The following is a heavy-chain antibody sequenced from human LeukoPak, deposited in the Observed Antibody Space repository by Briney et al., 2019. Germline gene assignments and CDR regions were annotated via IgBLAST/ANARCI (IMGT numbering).Heavy chain of an antibody. CDR1: GGSVISGTYY. D-gene: IGHD6-6*01. CDR2: IYTSGST. J-gene: IGHJ4*02. CDR3: AREGAARNFDY. V-gene: IGHV4-61*02. Sequence: SETLPLTCTVSGGSVISGTYYWTWIRQPAGKGLEWIGRIYTSGSTNFNPSLKSRVSISLDTSQNQFSLKVSTVTAADTAVYYCAREGAARNFDYWGQGILVTVSS.